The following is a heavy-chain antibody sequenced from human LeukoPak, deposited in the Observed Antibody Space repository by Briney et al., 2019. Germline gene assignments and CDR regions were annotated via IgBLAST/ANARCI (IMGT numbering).Heavy chain of an antibody. Sequence: PGGSLRLSCVGSGFTFSRYWLNWVRQAPGKGLEWVANMNQDGSEIYYLDSVKGRFTISRDNAKNSSYLQLSSVRAEDTAIYYCARAFGGGGDPTTFDYWGQGTLVTVSS. CDR2: MNQDGSEI. CDR1: GFTFSRYW. V-gene: IGHV3-7*03. CDR3: ARAFGGGGDPTTFDY. D-gene: IGHD2-21*02. J-gene: IGHJ4*02.